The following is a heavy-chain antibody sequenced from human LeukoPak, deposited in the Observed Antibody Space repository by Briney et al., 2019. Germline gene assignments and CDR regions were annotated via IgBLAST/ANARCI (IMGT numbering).Heavy chain of an antibody. Sequence: SVEVSCKASGGTFSSYAISWVRQAPGQGLEWMGGIIPIFGTANYAQKFQGRVTITTDESTSTAYMELSSLRSEDTAVYYCARGRTYYYGSGRNNWFDPWGQGTLVTVSS. CDR2: IIPIFGTA. CDR3: ARGRTYYYGSGRNNWFDP. V-gene: IGHV1-69*05. J-gene: IGHJ5*02. D-gene: IGHD3-10*01. CDR1: GGTFSSYA.